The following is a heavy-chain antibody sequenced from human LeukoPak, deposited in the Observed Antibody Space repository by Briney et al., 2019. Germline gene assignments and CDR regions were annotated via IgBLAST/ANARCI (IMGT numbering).Heavy chain of an antibody. CDR1: GFNFNNAW. CDR2: IKPDGSDK. CDR3: ARDLDY. V-gene: IGHV3-7*04. J-gene: IGHJ4*02. Sequence: GGSLRLSCVASGFNFNNAWMSWVRQAPGKGLEWVATIKPDGSDKYYVDSMKGRSTISRDNAKNSVSLQMNSLRVEDTAVYYCARDLDYWGRGTLVTVSS.